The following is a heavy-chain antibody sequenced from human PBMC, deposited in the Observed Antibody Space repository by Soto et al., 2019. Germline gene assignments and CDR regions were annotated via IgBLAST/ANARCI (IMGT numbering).Heavy chain of an antibody. Sequence: GESLKISCKGSGYSFTSYWIGWVRQMPGKGLEWMGIIYPGDSDTRYSPSFQGQVTISADKSISTAYLQWSSLKASDTAMYYCARHRYYYDSSGPGIDPWGQGTLVTVSS. V-gene: IGHV5-51*01. D-gene: IGHD3-22*01. CDR2: IYPGDSDT. CDR3: ARHRYYYDSSGPGIDP. CDR1: GYSFTSYW. J-gene: IGHJ5*02.